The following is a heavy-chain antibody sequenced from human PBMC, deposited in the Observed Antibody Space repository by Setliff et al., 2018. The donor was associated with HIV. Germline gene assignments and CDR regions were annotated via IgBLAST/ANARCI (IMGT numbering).Heavy chain of an antibody. V-gene: IGHV3-30*04. Sequence: QSGGSLRLSCAASGFTFGSYAMQWVRQAPGKGLEWVAVVSSDGTITYYAHSLTGRFTISRDNSKNTVYLQMNRLTPEDTAVYFCAREMTYRGELDYWGQGALVTVSS. CDR2: VSSDGTIT. J-gene: IGHJ4*02. CDR1: GFTFGSYA. D-gene: IGHD2-21*02. CDR3: AREMTYRGELDY.